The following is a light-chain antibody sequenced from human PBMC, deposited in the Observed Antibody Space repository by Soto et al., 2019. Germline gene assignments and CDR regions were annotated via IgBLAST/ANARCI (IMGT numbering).Light chain of an antibody. CDR3: QTWVTGSWV. J-gene: IGLJ3*02. CDR1: SGHSSYP. Sequence: QSVLTQSPSASASLGASVNLTCTLSSGHSSYPIAWHQQQPEKGPRYLMKLNSDGSHSKGDGIPDRFSGSSSGAERYLTISSLQSEDEADYYCQTWVTGSWVFGGGTKLTVL. CDR2: LNSDGSH. V-gene: IGLV4-69*01.